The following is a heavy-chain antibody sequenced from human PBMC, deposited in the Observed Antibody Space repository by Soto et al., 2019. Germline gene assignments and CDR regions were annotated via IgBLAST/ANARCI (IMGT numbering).Heavy chain of an antibody. J-gene: IGHJ4*02. CDR2: AAYSGGT. CDR1: GGSITNNNYF. V-gene: IGHV4-39*01. D-gene: IGHD2-15*01. Sequence: SETLSLTCTVSGGSITNNNYFWGWIRQPPGKGLEWIGSAAYSGGTYYNPSLKSRVTISVDTSKNQFSLKLTSVTAADTAVYYCAKVMVGDTSHRDFDSWGQGTLVTVSS. CDR3: AKVMVGDTSHRDFDS.